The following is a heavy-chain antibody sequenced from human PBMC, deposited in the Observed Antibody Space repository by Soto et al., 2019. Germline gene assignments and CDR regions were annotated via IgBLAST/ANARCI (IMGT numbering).Heavy chain of an antibody. V-gene: IGHV3-23*01. J-gene: IGHJ4*02. Sequence: EVQLLESGGGLVQPGGSLRLSCAASGFTFNNYAMSWVRQAPGKGLEWVSTITGGGAGTYYADSVKGRFTISRDNSNSMLYLQMNSLRVEDTALYYCAKCFRNYAADNFDNWGQGILVTVSS. D-gene: IGHD4-4*01. CDR1: GFTFNNYA. CDR2: ITGGGAGT. CDR3: AKCFRNYAADNFDN.